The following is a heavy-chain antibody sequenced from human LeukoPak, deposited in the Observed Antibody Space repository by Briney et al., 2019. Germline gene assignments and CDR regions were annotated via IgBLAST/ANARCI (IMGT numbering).Heavy chain of an antibody. CDR1: RVALRSGGNY. CDR3: ARRRGQSSGPSYYYFYMDV. D-gene: IGHD2-8*02. CDR2: IYLTGST. J-gene: IGHJ6*03. Sequence: PLQTLSLSRTLSRVALRSGGNYWGWIPHPPGKGLEWLGFIYLTGSTTYKPSLKSRVTISLVTSKNQISLNLSSVTAADTAVYFCARRRGQSSGPSYYYFYMDVWGKGTRVTVSS. V-gene: IGHV4-61*08.